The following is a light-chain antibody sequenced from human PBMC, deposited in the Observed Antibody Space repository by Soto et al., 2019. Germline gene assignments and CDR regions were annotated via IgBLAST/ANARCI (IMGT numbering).Light chain of an antibody. J-gene: IGKJ2*02. Sequence: EIWLTQSPATRLCSPGEKATLPSRASQRVASYLAGYKQKPGQAPRLLIYDASNRATGIPARFSGSGSGTDFTLTISSLEPEDFAVYYCQQRSNWPRGTFGQGTKLEIK. CDR2: DAS. CDR3: QQRSNWPRGT. CDR1: QRVASY. V-gene: IGKV3-11*01.